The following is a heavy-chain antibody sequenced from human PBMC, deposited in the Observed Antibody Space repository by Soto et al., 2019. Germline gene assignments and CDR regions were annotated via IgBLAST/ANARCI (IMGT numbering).Heavy chain of an antibody. V-gene: IGHV1-3*01. CDR2: INAGNGNT. Sequence: ASVKVSCKASGYTFTSYAMHWVRQAPGQRLEWMGWINAGNGNTKYSQKFQGRVTITRDTSASTAYMELSSLRSEDTAVYYCARFKRKMVRGVIIQDAFDIWGQGTMVTVSS. CDR3: ARFKRKMVRGVIIQDAFDI. J-gene: IGHJ3*02. CDR1: GYTFTSYA. D-gene: IGHD3-10*01.